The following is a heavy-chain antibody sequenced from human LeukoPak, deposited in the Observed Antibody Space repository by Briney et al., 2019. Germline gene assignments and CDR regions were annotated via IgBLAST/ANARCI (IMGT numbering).Heavy chain of an antibody. D-gene: IGHD2-21*01. CDR2: VNFHGTS. V-gene: IGHV4-38-2*01. CDR3: ARVVSQAAPDWYMDV. J-gene: IGHJ2*01. CDR1: GYAIGSSHY. Sequence: SETLSLTCDVSGYAIGSSHYWGWIRQPPGRGLHWIGHVNFHGTSAYNASLRGRVTISIEASKNRFSLRLTSVTGADAAIYYCARVVSQAAPDWYMDVWGGGTVVIVSS.